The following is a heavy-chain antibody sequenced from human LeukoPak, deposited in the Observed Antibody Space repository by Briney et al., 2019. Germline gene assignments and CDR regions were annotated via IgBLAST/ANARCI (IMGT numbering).Heavy chain of an antibody. CDR3: ARFGYDYDYFDY. CDR2: MNPKSGYT. D-gene: IGHD4-17*01. V-gene: IGHV1-8*03. Sequence: ASVKVSCKASGYTFTSLDINWVRQATGQGLEWMGWMNPKSGYTGSAQQFQGRVTFTRSTSISTAYMELSSLRSEDTAVYYCARFGYDYDYFDYWGQGTLVTVSS. J-gene: IGHJ4*02. CDR1: GYTFTSLD.